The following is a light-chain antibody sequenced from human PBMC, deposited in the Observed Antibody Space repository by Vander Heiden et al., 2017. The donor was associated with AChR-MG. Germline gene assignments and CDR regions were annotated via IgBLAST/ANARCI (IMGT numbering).Light chain of an antibody. CDR1: SRDVGYDNY. Sequence: SVLTQPASLFGSPWQSISLPCTGTSRDVGYDNYVAWYQQHPAKAPKLMIFEVSKRPSGVSNRFSGSKSGNTASLTISELQAEDEADYYCSSYTGSWVFGGGTKLTVL. CDR3: SSYTGSWV. V-gene: IGLV2-14*03. CDR2: EVS. J-gene: IGLJ3*02.